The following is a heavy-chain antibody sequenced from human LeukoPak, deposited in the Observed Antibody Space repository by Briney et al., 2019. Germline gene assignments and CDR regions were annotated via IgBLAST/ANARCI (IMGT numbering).Heavy chain of an antibody. Sequence: SETLSLTCAVSGYSISSGYYWGWIRQPPGQGLEWIGSIYHSGSTYYNPSLKSRVTISVDTSKSQFSLKLSSVTAADTAVYYCASAYDFWSGYYSPGGYYFDYWGQGTLVTVSS. CDR3: ASAYDFWSGYYSPGGYYFDY. D-gene: IGHD3-3*01. J-gene: IGHJ4*02. CDR2: IYHSGST. CDR1: GYSISSGYY. V-gene: IGHV4-38-2*01.